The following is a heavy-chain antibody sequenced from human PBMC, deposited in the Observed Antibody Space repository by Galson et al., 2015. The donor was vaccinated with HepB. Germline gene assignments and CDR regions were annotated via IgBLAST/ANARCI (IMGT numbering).Heavy chain of an antibody. J-gene: IGHJ4*02. V-gene: IGHV4-39*01. Sequence: SETLSLTCTVSGDSISSSNYYWGWIRQAPGKGLEWIGSMYYSGNTHYDPSLKSRVTISVDTSKNQFSLKLTSATAADTAVYYCARGGQWLVLGFILYWGQGTLVTVSS. CDR1: GDSISSSNYY. D-gene: IGHD6-19*01. CDR2: MYYSGNT. CDR3: ARGGQWLVLGFILY.